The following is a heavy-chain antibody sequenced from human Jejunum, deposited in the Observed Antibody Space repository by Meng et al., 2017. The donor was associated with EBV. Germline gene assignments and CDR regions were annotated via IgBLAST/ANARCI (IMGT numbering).Heavy chain of an antibody. D-gene: IGHD5-24*01. J-gene: IGHJ4*02. V-gene: IGHV4-4*02. CDR3: VRDRGVEDY. CDR2: IHHSGST. Sequence: QVERQAWGPGLEKPSRTPSLTCAVSGGSISTDNWWSWVRQPPGKGLEYIGEIHHSGSTKYNPSLKSRVTISVDKSNNHFSLKLSSVTAAGTAVYYCVRDRGVEDYWGQGTLVTVSS. CDR1: GGSISTDNW.